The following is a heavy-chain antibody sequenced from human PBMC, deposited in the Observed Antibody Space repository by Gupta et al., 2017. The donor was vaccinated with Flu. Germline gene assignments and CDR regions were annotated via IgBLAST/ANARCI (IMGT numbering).Heavy chain of an antibody. D-gene: IGHD2-15*01. CDR1: EFTFSSYS. V-gene: IGHV3-48*02. CDR3: ARDRPGAYCSGGTCSKWGTFDY. Sequence: EVQLVESGGGWVQPGGSVRLSCAASEFTFSSYSMNWVRRVPGRGLEWVAFISYSSSAIYYADSVKGRFTISRDNAENSLYLQMNSLRHEDTAVYYCARDRPGAYCSGGTCSKWGTFDYWGQGTLVTVSS. J-gene: IGHJ4*02. CDR2: ISYSSSAI.